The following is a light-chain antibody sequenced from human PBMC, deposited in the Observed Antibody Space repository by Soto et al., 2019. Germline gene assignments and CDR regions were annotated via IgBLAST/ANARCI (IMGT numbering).Light chain of an antibody. CDR2: EVT. CDR1: NSDVGGYNY. CDR3: CSYAGSNTWV. Sequence: HSALTQPPSASGSPGQSVTISCTGTNSDVGGYNYVTWYQQHPGKVPKVIIYEVTKRPSGVPDRFYGSKSGDTASLTVSGLQAEDEADYFCCSYAGSNTWVFGGGTKLTVL. J-gene: IGLJ3*02. V-gene: IGLV2-8*01.